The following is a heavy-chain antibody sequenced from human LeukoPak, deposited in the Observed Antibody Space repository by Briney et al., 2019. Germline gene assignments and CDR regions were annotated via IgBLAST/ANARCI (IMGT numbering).Heavy chain of an antibody. CDR2: IRYDGSNE. V-gene: IGHV3-30*02. J-gene: IGHJ6*03. Sequence: GGSLRLSCAASGFSFSSYGMHWVRQAPGKGLEWVAFIRYDGSNEYYADSVKGRFTISRDNSKNTLYLQMNSLRAEDTAVYYCAKGPSWWFGYYYYMDVWGKGTTVTVSS. CDR3: AKGPSWWFGYYYYMDV. CDR1: GFSFSSYG. D-gene: IGHD2-15*01.